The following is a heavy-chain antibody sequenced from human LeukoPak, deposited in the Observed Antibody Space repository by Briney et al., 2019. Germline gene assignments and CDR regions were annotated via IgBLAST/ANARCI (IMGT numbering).Heavy chain of an antibody. J-gene: IGHJ6*02. D-gene: IGHD2-21*01. Sequence: GGSLRLSCAASGFTFSSYGMHWVRQAPGKGLEWVGVVSHDGTVQYYAASMKGRFTISRDNAKNSLYLQMNSLRTEDTAVYYCARDYVVGMDVWGQGTTVIVSS. V-gene: IGHV3-30*03. CDR1: GFTFSSYG. CDR2: VSHDGTVQ. CDR3: ARDYVVGMDV.